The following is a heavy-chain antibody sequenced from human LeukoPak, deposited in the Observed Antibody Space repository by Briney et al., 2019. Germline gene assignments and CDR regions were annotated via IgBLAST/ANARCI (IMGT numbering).Heavy chain of an antibody. CDR2: INDSGRT. D-gene: IGHD1-7*01. V-gene: IGHV4-34*01. Sequence: SETLSLTCAVYGGSFSSYYWSWLRQPPGKGREWIGEINDSGRTNYNPSLMSRVTVSVDTSKQQSSLRLTSVTATATAVYYCARRWNYGRNYYIDVWGKGATVSVSS. CDR1: GGSFSSYY. J-gene: IGHJ6*03. CDR3: ARRWNYGRNYYIDV.